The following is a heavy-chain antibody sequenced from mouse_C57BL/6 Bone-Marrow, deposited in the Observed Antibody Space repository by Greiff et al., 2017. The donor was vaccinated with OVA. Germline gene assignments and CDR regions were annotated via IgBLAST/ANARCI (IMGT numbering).Heavy chain of an antibody. V-gene: IGHV5-17*01. Sequence: EVMLVESGGGLVKPGGSLKLSCAASGFTFSDYGMHWVRQAPEKGLEWVAYISSGSSTIYYADTVKGRFTISRDNAKNTLFLQMTSLRSEDTAMYYCARHDYGPFDYWGQGTTLTVSS. J-gene: IGHJ2*01. CDR2: ISSGSSTI. D-gene: IGHD2-4*01. CDR3: ARHDYGPFDY. CDR1: GFTFSDYG.